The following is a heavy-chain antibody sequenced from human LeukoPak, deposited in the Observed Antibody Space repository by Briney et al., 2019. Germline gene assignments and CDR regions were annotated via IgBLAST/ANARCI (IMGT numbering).Heavy chain of an antibody. J-gene: IGHJ4*02. Sequence: GGSLRLSCAASGFTFSSYGMHWVRQAPGKGLEWVAVIWYDGSNKYYADSVKGRFTISRDNSKNTLYLQMNSQRAEDTAVYYCARESSLWFGELSMSHWGQGTLVTVSS. D-gene: IGHD3-10*01. V-gene: IGHV3-33*01. CDR1: GFTFSSYG. CDR3: ARESSLWFGELSMSH. CDR2: IWYDGSNK.